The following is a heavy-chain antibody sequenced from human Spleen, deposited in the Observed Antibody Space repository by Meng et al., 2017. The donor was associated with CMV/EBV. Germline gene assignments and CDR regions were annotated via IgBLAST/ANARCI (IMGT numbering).Heavy chain of an antibody. CDR1: GFTFGDYA. J-gene: IGHJ5*02. CDR2: INWNSGII. CDR3: VRGPRWLDP. Sequence: SLKISCAASGFTFGDYAMHWVRQAPGKGLEWVSGINWNSGIIVYADSVKGRFTISRDNAKNSLYLQMKSLRVEDTAMYYCVRGPRWLDPWGQGTLVTVSS. V-gene: IGHV3-9*01.